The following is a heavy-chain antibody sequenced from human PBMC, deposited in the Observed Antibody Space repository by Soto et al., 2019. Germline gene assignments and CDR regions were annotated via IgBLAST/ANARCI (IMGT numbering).Heavy chain of an antibody. CDR1: GGSTSSYY. Sequence: SETLSLTCSVSGGSTSSYYWNWIRQPPGKGLEWIGYVYHSGATNYDPSLKSRVTMSVDTSKNEFSLNLSSVTAADTAVYYCAKWCGGCHAFDAWGHGIKVTVSS. J-gene: IGHJ3*01. D-gene: IGHD2-8*01. CDR3: AKWCGGCHAFDA. CDR2: VYHSGAT. V-gene: IGHV4-59*01.